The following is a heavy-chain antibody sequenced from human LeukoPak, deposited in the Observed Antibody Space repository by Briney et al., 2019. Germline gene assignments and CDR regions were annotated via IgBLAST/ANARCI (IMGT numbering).Heavy chain of an antibody. V-gene: IGHV1-18*01. D-gene: IGHD4-23*01. CDR3: ARGVLNMTTVVTPDY. CDR2: ISAYNGNT. CDR1: GYTFTSYG. J-gene: IGHJ4*02. Sequence: ASVKVSCKASGYTFTSYGISWVRQAPGQGLEWMGWISAYNGNTNYAQKLQGRVTMTTDTSTSTAYMELRSLRSDDTAVYYCARGVLNMTTVVTPDYWGQGTLVPVSS.